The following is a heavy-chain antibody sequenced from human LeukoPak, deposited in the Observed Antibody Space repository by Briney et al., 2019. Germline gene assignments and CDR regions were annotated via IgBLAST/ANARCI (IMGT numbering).Heavy chain of an antibody. V-gene: IGHV3-30*18. CDR2: ISYDGSNK. CDR1: GFTFSSYG. J-gene: IGHJ5*02. Sequence: GGSLRLSCAASGFTFSSYGMHWVRQAPGKGLEWVAVISYDGSNKYYADSVRGRFTISRDNSKNTLYLQMNSLRAEDTAVYYCAKDVGYYGDYPNWFDPWGQGTLVTVSS. CDR3: AKDVGYYGDYPNWFDP. D-gene: IGHD4-17*01.